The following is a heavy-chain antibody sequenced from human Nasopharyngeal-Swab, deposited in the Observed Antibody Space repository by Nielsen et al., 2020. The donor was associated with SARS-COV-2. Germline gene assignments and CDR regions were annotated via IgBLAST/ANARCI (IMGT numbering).Heavy chain of an antibody. CDR2: IYYSGST. D-gene: IGHD3-10*01. J-gene: IGHJ6*02. Sequence: RQGPGKGLEWIGSIYYSGSTYNNPSLNSLLTISKDRSKNQFSLKWRSVTAADTSVYYSARETGSGSYFGMDVWGQGTTGTVSS. V-gene: IGHV4-39*07. CDR3: ARETGSGSYFGMDV.